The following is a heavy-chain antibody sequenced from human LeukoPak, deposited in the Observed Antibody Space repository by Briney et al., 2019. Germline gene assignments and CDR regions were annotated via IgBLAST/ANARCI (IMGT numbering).Heavy chain of an antibody. J-gene: IGHJ1*01. D-gene: IGHD1-26*01. CDR3: AKDLRRATLAEYFQH. CDR2: ISGSGGST. CDR1: GFTFSSYA. V-gene: IGHV3-23*01. Sequence: PGGSLRLSCAASGFTFSSYAMSWVRQAPGKGLEWVSAISGSGGSTYYADSVKGRFTISRDNSKNTLYPQMNSLRAEDTAVYYCAKDLRRATLAEYFQHWGQGTLVTVSS.